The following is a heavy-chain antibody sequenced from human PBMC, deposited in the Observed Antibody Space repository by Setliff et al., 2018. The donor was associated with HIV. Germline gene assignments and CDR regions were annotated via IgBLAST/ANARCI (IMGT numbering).Heavy chain of an antibody. D-gene: IGHD6-13*01. Sequence: GSLRLSCAASGFTFSSYEMNWVRQAPGKGLEWVANIGQDGSEKNYVDSVKGRFTVSRDNSKNTLYLQMNSLRPEDTALYYCAKDRLLDGSSWYYLDYWGQGTLVTVSS. CDR1: GFTFSSYE. V-gene: IGHV3-7*01. CDR3: AKDRLLDGSSWYYLDY. J-gene: IGHJ4*02. CDR2: IGQDGSEK.